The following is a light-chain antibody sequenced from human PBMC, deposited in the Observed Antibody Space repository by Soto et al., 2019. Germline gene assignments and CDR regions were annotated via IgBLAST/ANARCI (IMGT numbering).Light chain of an antibody. J-gene: IGKJ1*01. CDR3: QKYNSAPPT. V-gene: IGKV1-27*01. Sequence: DIQMTQSPSSLSASVGDRVTITCRASQGISNYLAWYQQKPGKVPKLLIYAASTLQSGVPSRFSGSGYGTDFTLTISSLQPEDVSTYYCQKYNSAPPTFGQWTKLEIK. CDR2: AAS. CDR1: QGISNY.